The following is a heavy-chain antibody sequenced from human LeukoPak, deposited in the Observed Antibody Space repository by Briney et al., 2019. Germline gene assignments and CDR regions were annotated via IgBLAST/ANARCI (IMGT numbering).Heavy chain of an antibody. Sequence: ASVKVSCTASGYTFTGYYMHWVRQAPGQGLEWMGWINPNSGGTNYAQKFQGRVTMTRDTSISTAYMELSRLRSEDPAVHYCASGPADAFDIWGQGTMVTVSS. CDR2: INPNSGGT. CDR3: ASGPADAFDI. D-gene: IGHD2-2*01. V-gene: IGHV1-2*02. CDR1: GYTFTGYY. J-gene: IGHJ3*02.